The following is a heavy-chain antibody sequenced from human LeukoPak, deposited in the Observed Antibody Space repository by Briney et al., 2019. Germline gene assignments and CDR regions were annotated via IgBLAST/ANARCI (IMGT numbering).Heavy chain of an antibody. CDR2: ISGSSTTI. CDR1: GFTFSGYS. Sequence: GGSLRLSCAASGFTFSGYSMNWVRQAPGKGLEWVSYISGSSTTIYYADSVKGRFTISRDNAKNSLYLQMNSLRAEDTAVYYCARVAKAYYYYYGMDVWGQGTTVTVSS. V-gene: IGHV3-48*04. J-gene: IGHJ6*02. CDR3: ARVAKAYYYYYGMDV.